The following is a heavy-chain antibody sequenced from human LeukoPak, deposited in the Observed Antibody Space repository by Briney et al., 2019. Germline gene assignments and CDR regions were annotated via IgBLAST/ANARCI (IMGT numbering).Heavy chain of an antibody. D-gene: IGHD3-10*01. CDR2: INPSGGST. Sequence: ASVKVSCKASGYTFTSYYMHWVRQAPGQGLEWMGIINPSGGSTSYAQKFQGRVTMTRDTSTSTVYMELSSLRSGDTAVYYCSAVVVRGVITLDYWGQGTLVTVSS. CDR3: SAVVVRGVITLDY. CDR1: GYTFTSYY. J-gene: IGHJ4*02. V-gene: IGHV1-46*01.